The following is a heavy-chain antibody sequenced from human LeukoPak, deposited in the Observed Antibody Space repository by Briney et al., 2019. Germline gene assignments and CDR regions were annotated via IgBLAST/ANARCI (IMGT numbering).Heavy chain of an antibody. V-gene: IGHV3-7*03. Sequence: GGSLRLSCVASGFTFGKYWMSWVRQAPGKGLEWVANMKLDGSEKNYVDSVKGRFTISRDNTKNSLYLQMNSLRVEDTAVFYCARDQYDTWSRRGNFDSWGQGTLVIVSS. D-gene: IGHD3-3*01. J-gene: IGHJ4*02. CDR1: GFTFGKYW. CDR3: ARDQYDTWSRRGNFDS. CDR2: MKLDGSEK.